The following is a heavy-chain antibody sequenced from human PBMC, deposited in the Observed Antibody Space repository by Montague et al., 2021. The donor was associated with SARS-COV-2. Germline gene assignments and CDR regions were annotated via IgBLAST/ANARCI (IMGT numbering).Heavy chain of an antibody. CDR1: GGSISSYY. D-gene: IGHD3-22*01. Sequence: SETLSLTCTVSGGSISSYYWSWIRQPPGKGLEWIGYIYYSGSTNYNPSLKSRVTISVDTSKNQFSLKLSSVTAADTAVYYCAREWVSYYDNDGYGAAFDNWGQGTMVTVSS. J-gene: IGHJ3*02. CDR2: IYYSGST. V-gene: IGHV4-59*01. CDR3: AREWVSYYDNDGYGAAFDN.